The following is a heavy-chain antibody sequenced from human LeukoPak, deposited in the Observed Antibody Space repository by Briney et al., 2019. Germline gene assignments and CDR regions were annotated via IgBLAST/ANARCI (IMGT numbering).Heavy chain of an antibody. CDR3: TTVGVVVAATAFDI. J-gene: IGHJ3*02. CDR1: GFTFSNAW. D-gene: IGHD2-15*01. Sequence: GGSLRLSCAASGFTFSNAWMSWVRQAPGKGLGWVGRIKSKTDGGTTDYAAPVKGRFTISRDDSKNTLYLQMNSLKTEDTAVYYCTTVGVVVAATAFDIWGQGTMVTVSS. V-gene: IGHV3-15*01. CDR2: IKSKTDGGTT.